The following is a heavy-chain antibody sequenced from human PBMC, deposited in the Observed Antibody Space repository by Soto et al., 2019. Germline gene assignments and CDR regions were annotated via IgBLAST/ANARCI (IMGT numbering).Heavy chain of an antibody. D-gene: IGHD3-3*01. CDR1: GFTFSSYG. CDR3: ARDHQGRCYEFWSGHYFYEMVA. J-gene: IGHJ6*02. V-gene: IGHV3-30-3*01. CDR2: ISYDGSNK. Sequence: SLRLSCAASGFTFSSYGMHWVRQAPGKGLEWVAVISYDGSNKYYADSVKGRFTISRDNSKNTLYLQMNSLRAEDTAVYYCARDHQGRCYEFWSGHYFYEMVAWGQGATVAISS.